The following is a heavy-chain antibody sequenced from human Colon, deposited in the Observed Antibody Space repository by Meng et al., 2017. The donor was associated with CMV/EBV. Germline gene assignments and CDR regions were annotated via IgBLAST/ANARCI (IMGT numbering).Heavy chain of an antibody. Sequence: SLKISCAASEFTVDGYGMHWVRQAPGKGLEWVSGINWNSCSVDYADSVRGRFTISRDNAHNSLYLQMNSLRAEDMALHYCARVRRAGNWRLFDYWGQGTLVTVSS. V-gene: IGHV3-9*03. J-gene: IGHJ4*02. D-gene: IGHD3-3*01. CDR3: ARVRRAGNWRLFDY. CDR1: EFTVDGYG. CDR2: INWNSCSV.